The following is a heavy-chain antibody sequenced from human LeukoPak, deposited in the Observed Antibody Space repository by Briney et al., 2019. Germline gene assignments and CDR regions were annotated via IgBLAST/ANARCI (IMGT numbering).Heavy chain of an antibody. CDR3: AREMIVVTRSAFDI. D-gene: IGHD3-22*01. Sequence: SETLSLTCTVSGGSISSGGYYWSWIRQPPGKGLEWIGYIYHSGSTYYNPSLKSRVTISVDRSKNQFSLKLSSVTAADTAVYYCAREMIVVTRSAFDIWGQGTMVTVSS. V-gene: IGHV4-30-2*01. J-gene: IGHJ3*02. CDR2: IYHSGST. CDR1: GGSISSGGYY.